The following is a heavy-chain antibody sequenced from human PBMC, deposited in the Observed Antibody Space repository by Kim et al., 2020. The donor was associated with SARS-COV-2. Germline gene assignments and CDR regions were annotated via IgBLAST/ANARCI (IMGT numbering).Heavy chain of an antibody. Sequence: GGSLRLSCAASGFTFSSYAMHWVRQAPGKVLEWVAVISYDGSNKYYADSVKGRFTISRDNSKNTLYLQMNSLRAEDTAVYYCARAVAGTYYYGMDVWGQGTTVTVSS. J-gene: IGHJ6*02. V-gene: IGHV3-30*04. CDR2: ISYDGSNK. CDR3: ARAVAGTYYYGMDV. CDR1: GFTFSSYA. D-gene: IGHD6-19*01.